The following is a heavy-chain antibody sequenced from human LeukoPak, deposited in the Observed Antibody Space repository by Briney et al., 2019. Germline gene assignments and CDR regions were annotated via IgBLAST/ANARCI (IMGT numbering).Heavy chain of an antibody. Sequence: PGGSLRLSCIASGFTFSDYWMHWVRQAPGKGPVWVSRIISDGSSVSYVDSVKGRFIMSRDNAKNTLYLQMNSLRVEDTAVYYCVRDPRYNMDVWGQGTTVTVSS. D-gene: IGHD5-12*01. CDR3: VRDPRYNMDV. CDR2: IISDGSSV. V-gene: IGHV3-74*01. CDR1: GFTFSDYW. J-gene: IGHJ6*02.